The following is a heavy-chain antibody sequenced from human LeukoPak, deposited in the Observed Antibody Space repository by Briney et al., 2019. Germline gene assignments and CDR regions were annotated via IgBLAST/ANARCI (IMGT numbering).Heavy chain of an antibody. Sequence: ASVKVSCKASGYTFTGYYMHGVRQAPGQGLEWMGWINPNSGGTNYAQKFQGRVTMTRDTSISTAYMELSRLRSEDTAVYYCARVGHSSGWYYFDYWGQGNLVTVSS. CDR1: GYTFTGYY. V-gene: IGHV1-2*02. CDR3: ARVGHSSGWYYFDY. CDR2: INPNSGGT. D-gene: IGHD6-19*01. J-gene: IGHJ4*02.